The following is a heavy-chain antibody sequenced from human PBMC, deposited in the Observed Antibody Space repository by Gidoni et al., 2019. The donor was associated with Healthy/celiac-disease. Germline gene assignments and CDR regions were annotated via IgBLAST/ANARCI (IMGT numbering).Heavy chain of an antibody. CDR2: IYSGGST. J-gene: IGHJ4*02. Sequence: EVQLVESGGGLVQPGGSLSLSCAAPGFTVSRNYMRWVRQAPGKGLEWVSVIYSGGSTYYADSVKGRFTISRDNSKDTLYLQMNSLRAEDTAVYYCARGLAVSGTSFGYFDYWGQGTLVTVSS. D-gene: IGHD6-19*01. V-gene: IGHV3-66*01. CDR3: ARGLAVSGTSFGYFDY. CDR1: GFTVSRNY.